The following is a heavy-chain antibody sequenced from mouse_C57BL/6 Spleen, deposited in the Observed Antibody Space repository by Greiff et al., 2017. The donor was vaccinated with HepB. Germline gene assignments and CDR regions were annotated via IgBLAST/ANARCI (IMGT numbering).Heavy chain of an antibody. CDR3: ARSDYGHYAMDY. CDR2: INPNNGGT. V-gene: IGHV1-18*01. J-gene: IGHJ4*01. CDR1: GYTFTDYN. D-gene: IGHD2-4*01. Sequence: VQLKESGPELVKPGASVKIPCKASGYTFTDYNMDWVKQSHGKSLEWIGDINPNNGGTIYNQKFKGKATLTVDKSSSTAYMELRSLTSEDTAVYYCARSDYGHYAMDYWGQGTSVTVSS.